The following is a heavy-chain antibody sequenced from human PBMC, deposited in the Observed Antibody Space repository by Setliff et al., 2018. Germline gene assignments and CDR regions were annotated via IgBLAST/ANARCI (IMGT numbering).Heavy chain of an antibody. J-gene: IGHJ4*02. Sequence: ASVKVSCKASGYAFTTYYMHWVRQAPGQGLEWIGVINPSDGSTTYAQKFQGRVTMTRDTSTNTVYMQLSSLRSEDTAVYYCARENMAKNFWGEHSDYWGRGTLVTVSS. CDR1: GYAFTTYY. CDR2: INPSDGST. D-gene: IGHD3-3*01. CDR3: ARENMAKNFWGEHSDY. V-gene: IGHV1-46*01.